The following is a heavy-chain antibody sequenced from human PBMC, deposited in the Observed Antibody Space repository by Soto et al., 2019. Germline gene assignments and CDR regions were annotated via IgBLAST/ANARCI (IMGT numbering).Heavy chain of an antibody. CDR3: ARGQRYCSGTGRSCWFDP. J-gene: IGHJ5*02. V-gene: IGHV4-31*03. D-gene: IGHD2-15*01. CDR2: IYYSGST. CDR1: GGSISSGGYY. Sequence: PSETLSLTCTVSGGSISSGGYYWSWIRQHPGKGLEWIGYIYYSGSTYYNPSLKSRVTISVDTSKNQFSLKLSSVTAADTAVYYCARGQRYCSGTGRSCWFDPWGQGTLVTVSS.